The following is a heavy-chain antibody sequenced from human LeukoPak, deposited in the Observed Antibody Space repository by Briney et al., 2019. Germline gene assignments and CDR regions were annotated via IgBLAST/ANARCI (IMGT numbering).Heavy chain of an antibody. J-gene: IGHJ4*02. V-gene: IGHV4-34*01. Sequence: PSETLSLTCAVYGGSFSGYYWSWIRQPPGKGLEWIGEINHSGSTNYNPSLKSRVTISVDTSKNQFSLKLSSVTAADTAVYYCARQVPGIAAAGLFDYWGQGTLVTVSS. D-gene: IGHD6-13*01. CDR1: GGSFSGYY. CDR2: INHSGST. CDR3: ARQVPGIAAAGLFDY.